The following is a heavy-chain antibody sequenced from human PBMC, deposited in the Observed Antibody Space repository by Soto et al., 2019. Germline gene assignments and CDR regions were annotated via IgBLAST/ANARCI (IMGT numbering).Heavy chain of an antibody. Sequence: SETLSLTCTVSGDSISSSTYHWGWIRQPPGKGLEWIGSIYYSGSTYYNPSLKSRVTISVDMSKNQFSMNLNSVTAADTAVYFLAEHGGGGCAPVSAWGQGTLVTVSS. CDR3: AEHGGGGCAPVSA. D-gene: IGHD6-13*01. CDR1: GDSISSSTYH. CDR2: IYYSGST. J-gene: IGHJ4*02. V-gene: IGHV4-39*01.